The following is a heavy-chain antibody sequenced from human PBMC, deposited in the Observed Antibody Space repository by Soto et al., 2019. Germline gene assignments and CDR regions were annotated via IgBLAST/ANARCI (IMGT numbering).Heavy chain of an antibody. V-gene: IGHV4-61*01. J-gene: IGHJ4*02. CDR2: IYYSGST. Sequence: SETLSLTCTVSSGSVSSGSYYWSWIRQPPGKGLEWIGYIYYSGSTNYNPSLKSRVTISVDTSKNQFSLKLSSVTAADTAVYYCARGLHGNSGYYFDNWGQGTLVTVSS. CDR1: SGSVSSGSYY. D-gene: IGHD5-12*01. CDR3: ARGLHGNSGYYFDN.